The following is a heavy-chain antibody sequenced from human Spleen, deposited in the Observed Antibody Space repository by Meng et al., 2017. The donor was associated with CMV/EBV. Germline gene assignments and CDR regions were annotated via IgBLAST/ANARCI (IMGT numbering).Heavy chain of an antibody. D-gene: IGHD3-16*01. Sequence: GESLKISCAASGFTFSSYGMHWVRQAPGKGLEWVAYVRYAGNDKYYADSVKGRFTSSRDNAKNTLYLQMNSLRAEDTAVYYCARGGSTFHDYWGQGTLVTVSS. V-gene: IGHV3-30*02. CDR3: ARGGSTFHDY. CDR2: VRYAGNDK. CDR1: GFTFSSYG. J-gene: IGHJ4*02.